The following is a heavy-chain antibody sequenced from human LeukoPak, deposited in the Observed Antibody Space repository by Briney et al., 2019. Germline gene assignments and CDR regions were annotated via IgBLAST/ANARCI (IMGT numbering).Heavy chain of an antibody. J-gene: IGHJ4*02. CDR1: GFTFSRYW. V-gene: IGHV3-74*01. CDR2: INNDGSST. D-gene: IGHD3-22*01. Sequence: GGSLRLSCGASGFTFSRYWMHWVRQAPGKGLVWASRINNDGSSTSYADSVKGRFTISRDNAKNTLYLQMNSLRAEDTAIYYCARDPPNDGNAYYHFDYWGQGSLVTVSS. CDR3: ARDPPNDGNAYYHFDY.